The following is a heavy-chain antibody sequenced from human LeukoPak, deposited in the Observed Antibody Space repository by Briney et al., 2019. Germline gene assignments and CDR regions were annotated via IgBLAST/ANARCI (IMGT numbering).Heavy chain of an antibody. J-gene: IGHJ6*03. V-gene: IGHV4-59*01. CDR2: IYYSGST. D-gene: IGHD5-12*01. CDR1: GGSISSYY. Sequence: SETLSLTCTVSGGSISSYYWSWIRQPPGKGLEWIGYIYYSGSTNYNPSLKSRVTISVDTSKNQFSLKLSSVTAADTAVYYCARVGDSGYDSGDYYYMDVWGKGTTVTISS. CDR3: ARVGDSGYDSGDYYYMDV.